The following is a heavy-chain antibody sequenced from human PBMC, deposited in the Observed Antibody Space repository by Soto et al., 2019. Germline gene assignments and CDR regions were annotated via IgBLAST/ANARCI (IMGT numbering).Heavy chain of an antibody. CDR2: ISYDGSNR. V-gene: IGHV3-30*03. J-gene: IGHJ4*02. Sequence: QVQLVESGGGVVQPGRSLRLSFAASGFPFTTYGMHWVREGPGKGLEGGAVISYDGSNRYYADSVKGRFTISRDNSKNTLYLQMNDLRPEDTALYYCVGGQYYFDYRGQGTLVTVSS. CDR1: GFPFTTYG. CDR3: VGGQYYFDY. D-gene: IGHD3-10*01.